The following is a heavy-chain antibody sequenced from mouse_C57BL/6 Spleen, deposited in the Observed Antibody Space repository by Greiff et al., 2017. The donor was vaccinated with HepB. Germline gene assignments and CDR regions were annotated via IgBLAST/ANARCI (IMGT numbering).Heavy chain of an antibody. CDR3: ARVAYGRDFDY. Sequence: VQLQQPGAELVKPGASVKLSCKASGYTFTSYWMHWVKQRPGQGLEWIGMIHPNSGSTNYNEKFKSKATLTVDKSSSTAYMQLSSLTSEDSAVYYCARVAYGRDFDYWGQGTTLTVSS. D-gene: IGHD1-1*01. CDR1: GYTFTSYW. CDR2: IHPNSGST. V-gene: IGHV1-64*01. J-gene: IGHJ2*01.